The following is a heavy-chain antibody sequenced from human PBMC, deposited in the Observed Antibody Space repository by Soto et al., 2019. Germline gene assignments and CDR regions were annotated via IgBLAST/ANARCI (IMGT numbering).Heavy chain of an antibody. V-gene: IGHV3-9*01. D-gene: IGHD6-6*01. Sequence: PGASLRLSCAASGFTFDDYAIHWVRQAPGKGLEWVSGISWDSAVIDYAVSVKGRFTISRDNAKNSLYLQMNSLRAEDTDLYYCAKDMYSSSSYGMDVCVQGTTVIVSS. J-gene: IGHJ6*02. CDR1: GFTFDDYA. CDR2: ISWDSAVI. CDR3: AKDMYSSSSYGMDV.